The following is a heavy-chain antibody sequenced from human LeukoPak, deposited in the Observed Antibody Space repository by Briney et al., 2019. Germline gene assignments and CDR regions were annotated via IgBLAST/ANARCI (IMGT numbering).Heavy chain of an antibody. Sequence: SETLSLTCGVYGGSFSGYYWSWIRQTPGTGREWIGEINHSKTTNYNPSLKSRVTMSVDTSKNQFSLNLSSVTAADTAVYYCARWGMDWHDVHYYHLDVWGAGTTVTVPS. D-gene: IGHD1-1*01. V-gene: IGHV4-34*01. CDR2: INHSKTT. CDR3: ARWGMDWHDVHYYHLDV. J-gene: IGHJ6*03. CDR1: GGSFSGYY.